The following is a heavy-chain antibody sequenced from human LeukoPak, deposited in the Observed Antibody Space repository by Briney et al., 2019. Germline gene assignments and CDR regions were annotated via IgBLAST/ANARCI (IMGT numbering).Heavy chain of an antibody. CDR3: TTQLVWTGEFSSQNY. D-gene: IGHD3-10*01. V-gene: IGHV3-23*01. Sequence: GGSLRLSCTASGFSFSSYAMSWVRQAPGKGLEWVSAISGSGGSIYYADSVKGRFTISRDNSKNTLYLQMNSLRADDTAVYYCTTQLVWTGEFSSQNYWGQGTLVTVSS. CDR2: ISGSGGSI. J-gene: IGHJ4*02. CDR1: GFSFSSYA.